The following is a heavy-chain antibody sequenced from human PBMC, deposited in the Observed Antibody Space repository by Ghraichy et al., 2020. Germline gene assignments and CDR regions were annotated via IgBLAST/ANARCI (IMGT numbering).Heavy chain of an antibody. V-gene: IGHV2-5*02. CDR3: AHRSLKIDWEHGNFDY. CDR1: GFSLNTNAVA. Sequence: SGPTLVKPTQTLTLTCTFSGFSLNTNAVAVGWVRLPPGKALEWLALIYWDDDKRYSPSLRTRLTITKDTSKNQVALTMTNVDPVDTATYYCAHRSLKIDWEHGNFDYWGPGALVTVSS. D-gene: IGHD3-9*01. J-gene: IGHJ4*02. CDR2: IYWDDDK.